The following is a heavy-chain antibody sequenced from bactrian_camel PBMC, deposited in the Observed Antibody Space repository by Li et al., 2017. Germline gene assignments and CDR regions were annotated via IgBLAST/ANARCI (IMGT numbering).Heavy chain of an antibody. D-gene: IGHD6*01. J-gene: IGHJ4*01. V-gene: IGHV3S40*01. CDR1: GFTFSGHT. Sequence: EVQLVESGGGLVQPGISLRLSCAASGFTFSGHTMSWVRQAPGKGLEWVSAASNSGSLTYYADSVKGRFTISRDNAKNTLYLQLNSLKTEDTAMYYCAKDLSVGGLVPHEDWGQGTQVTVS. CDR2: ASNSGSLT. CDR3: AKDLSVGGLVPHED.